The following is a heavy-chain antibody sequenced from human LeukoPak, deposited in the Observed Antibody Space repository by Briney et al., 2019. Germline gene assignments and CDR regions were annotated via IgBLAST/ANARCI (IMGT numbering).Heavy chain of an antibody. V-gene: IGHV4-4*02. J-gene: IGHJ4*02. Sequence: PSGTLSLTCAVSGDSISSDKWWSWVRQPPGKGLEYIGEFHQSVSTNYIPSLKSRLTISVDKSKNQFSLKLSSVTAADTAVYYCACHSGWSGPSEWGQGTLVTVSS. D-gene: IGHD6-19*01. CDR3: ACHSGWSGPSE. CDR1: GDSISSDKW. CDR2: FHQSVST.